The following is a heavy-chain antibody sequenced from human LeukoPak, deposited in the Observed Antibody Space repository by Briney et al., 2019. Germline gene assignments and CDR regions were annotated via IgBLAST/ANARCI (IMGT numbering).Heavy chain of an antibody. Sequence: GESLQISCNASAYSFTSYWISWVRQMPRKGLEWMGFSNPGNSDTRYTPSSSSDVTIYADNPTSTAYLQRSTLMTSDTATYYCVRQVAAGLDFWGQGTRVTVSS. D-gene: IGHD6-13*01. J-gene: IGHJ4*02. CDR3: VRQVAAGLDF. V-gene: IGHV5-51*01. CDR1: AYSFTSYW. CDR2: SNPGNSDT.